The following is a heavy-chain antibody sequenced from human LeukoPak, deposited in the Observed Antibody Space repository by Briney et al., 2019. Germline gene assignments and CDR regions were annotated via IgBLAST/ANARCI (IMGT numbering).Heavy chain of an antibody. J-gene: IGHJ5*02. CDR3: VRALGDA. V-gene: IGHV3-21*01. CDR2: ISGASIYI. CDR1: GFTFSSYN. Sequence: PGGSLRLSCAASGFTFSSYNLNWVRQAPGKGLEWVSSISGASIYIYYADSVKGRFTISKDDAKNTLYLQMNSLRVEDTAIYYCVRALGDAWGQGTLVTVSS. D-gene: IGHD7-27*01.